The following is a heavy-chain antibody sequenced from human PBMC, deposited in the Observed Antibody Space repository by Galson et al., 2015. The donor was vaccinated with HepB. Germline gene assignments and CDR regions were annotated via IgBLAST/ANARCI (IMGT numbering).Heavy chain of an antibody. Sequence: PALVKPPQTLTLTCPFSGFSLSTSGMCVSWIRQPPGKALEWLALIDWDDDKYYSTSLKTRLTISKDTSKNQVVLTMPNMDPVVTATYYCARTAQRGELPHFDYWGQGTLVTPSS. D-gene: IGHD1-26*01. J-gene: IGHJ4*02. CDR2: IDWDDDK. V-gene: IGHV2-70*01. CDR3: ARTAQRGELPHFDY. CDR1: GFSLSTSGMC.